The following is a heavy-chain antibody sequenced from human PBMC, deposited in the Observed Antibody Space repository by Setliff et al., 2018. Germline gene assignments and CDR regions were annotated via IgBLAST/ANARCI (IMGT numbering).Heavy chain of an antibody. J-gene: IGHJ4*02. CDR1: GDSISSSSYY. V-gene: IGHV4-39*07. D-gene: IGHD3-3*01. Sequence: SETLSLTCTVSGDSISSSSYYWGWIRQPPGKGLEWIGSIYYSGSTYYNPSLKSRVTISVDTSKNQFSLKLSSVTAADTAVYYCARRATYYNFWSGYYDYWGQGTLVTVS. CDR2: IYYSGST. CDR3: ARRATYYNFWSGYYDY.